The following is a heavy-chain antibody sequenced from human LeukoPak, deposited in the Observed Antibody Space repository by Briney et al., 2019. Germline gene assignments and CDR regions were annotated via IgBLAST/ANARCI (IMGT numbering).Heavy chain of an antibody. CDR3: AKGRTVAVTAFDH. CDR1: GFTFSSYA. Sequence: PGGSLRLSCAASGFTFSSYAMHWVRQAPGKGLEWVAVISYDGSNKYYADSVKGRFTISRDNSKSTLYLQMNSLRVEDTAIYYCAKGRTVAVTAFDHWGLGTLVTVSS. V-gene: IGHV3-30*04. J-gene: IGHJ4*02. D-gene: IGHD2-21*02. CDR2: ISYDGSNK.